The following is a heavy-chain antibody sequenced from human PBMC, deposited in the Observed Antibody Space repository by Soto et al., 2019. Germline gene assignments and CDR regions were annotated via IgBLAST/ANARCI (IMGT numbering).Heavy chain of an antibody. J-gene: IGHJ4*02. CDR3: ASGGRSTLHSV. CDR1: GGSISSYY. V-gene: IGHV4-59*01. Sequence: SETLSHTCTVSGGSISSYYWSCIRQPPGKGLEWIGYIYYSGSTNYNPSLKSRVTISVDTSKNQFSLKLSSVTAADTAVYYCASGGRSTLHSVWGQGTLVTVSS. D-gene: IGHD2-15*01. CDR2: IYYSGST.